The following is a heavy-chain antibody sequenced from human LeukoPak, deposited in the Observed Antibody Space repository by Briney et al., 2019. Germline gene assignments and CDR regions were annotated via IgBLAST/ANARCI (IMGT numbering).Heavy chain of an antibody. CDR1: GGSISSSSYY. Sequence: SETLSLTCTVSGGSISSSSYYWGWIRQPPGKGLEWIGNIYYSGSTYYNLSLRSRAAISVDTSKNQFSLKLTSVTAADTAVYYCVRDKRDGTRPSSERFDYWGQGTLVTVSS. CDR2: IYYSGST. V-gene: IGHV4-39*07. J-gene: IGHJ4*02. CDR3: VRDKRDGTRPSSERFDY. D-gene: IGHD5-24*01.